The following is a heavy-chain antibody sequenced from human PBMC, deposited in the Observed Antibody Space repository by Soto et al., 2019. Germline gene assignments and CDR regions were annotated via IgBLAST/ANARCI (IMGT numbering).Heavy chain of an antibody. D-gene: IGHD3-22*01. V-gene: IGHV4-31*03. CDR2: IYYTGST. Sequence: SETLSLTCTVSGGSINSGGYYWSWIRQLPGKGLEWIGYIYYTGSTYYNPSLKSRITISVDTSANQFSLKLSSVTAADTAIYFCARVFKPMSFYYGMDVWGQGTAVT. CDR3: ARVFKPMSFYYGMDV. J-gene: IGHJ6*02. CDR1: GGSINSGGYY.